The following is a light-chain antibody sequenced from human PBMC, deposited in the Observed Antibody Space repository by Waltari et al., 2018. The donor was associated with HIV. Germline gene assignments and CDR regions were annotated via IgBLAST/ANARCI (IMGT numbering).Light chain of an antibody. CDR2: QDN. CDR3: QAWDSSTANYV. Sequence: SYELTQPPSVSVSPGQTASITCAGCKVGNKYASWYQQKPGQSPVLVIHQDNKRPSGIPERFSGSNSGNTATLTISGTQAMDEADYYCQAWDSSTANYVFGTGTEVTVL. V-gene: IGLV3-1*01. J-gene: IGLJ1*01. CDR1: KVGNKY.